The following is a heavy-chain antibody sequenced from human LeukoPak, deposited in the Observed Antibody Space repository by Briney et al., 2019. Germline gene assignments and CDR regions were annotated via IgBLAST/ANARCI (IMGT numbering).Heavy chain of an antibody. J-gene: IGHJ3*02. CDR2: ISSSSSYI. CDR1: GFTFSSYS. CDR3: ARDSGRMATLYGKDAFDI. Sequence: GGSLRLSCAASGFTFSSYSMNWVRQAPGKGLEWVSSISSSSSYIYYADSVKGRFTISRDNGKNSLYLQMNSLRAEDTAVYYCARDSGRMATLYGKDAFDIWGQGTMVTVSS. D-gene: IGHD5-24*01. V-gene: IGHV3-21*01.